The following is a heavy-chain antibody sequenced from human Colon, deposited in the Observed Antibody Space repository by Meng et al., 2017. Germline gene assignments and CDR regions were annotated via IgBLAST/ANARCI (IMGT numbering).Heavy chain of an antibody. Sequence: QRQLQESGPGLVKPSETLSLTCTVPGASLSASDDYWGWIRQPPGKGLEWIGSIGHSGITYYTPSLKSRVTVSIDTSKSQFSLKLTSVTAADTAVYYCVRSSGWVRTGFDPWGQGTLVTVSS. CDR3: VRSSGWVRTGFDP. D-gene: IGHD6-19*01. V-gene: IGHV4-39*01. J-gene: IGHJ5*02. CDR2: IGHSGIT. CDR1: GASLSASDDY.